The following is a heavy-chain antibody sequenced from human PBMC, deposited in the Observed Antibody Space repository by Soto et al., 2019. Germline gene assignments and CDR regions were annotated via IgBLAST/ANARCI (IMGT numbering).Heavy chain of an antibody. Sequence: ASVKVSCKVSGYTLTELAIHWVRQAPGKGLEWMGGLDPEDGETIYAQKFQGRFTMTEDTSTDTAYMELSSLRSEDTAVYYCATPPAYYDFWSGYLQDWGQGTLGTVSS. D-gene: IGHD3-3*01. CDR2: LDPEDGET. CDR3: ATPPAYYDFWSGYLQD. V-gene: IGHV1-24*01. J-gene: IGHJ4*02. CDR1: GYTLTELA.